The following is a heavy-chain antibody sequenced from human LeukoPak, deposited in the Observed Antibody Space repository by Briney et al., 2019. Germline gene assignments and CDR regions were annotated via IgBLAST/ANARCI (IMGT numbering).Heavy chain of an antibody. J-gene: IGHJ4*02. CDR3: ARDRGGLLDY. D-gene: IGHD2-15*01. CDR2: ISTSSSYI. CDR1: GFTLSSYS. V-gene: IGHV3-21*01. Sequence: GGSLRLSCAASGFTLSSYSMNWVRQAPGKGLEWVSSISTSSSYIYYADSVKGRFTISRDNSKNTLYLQMNSLRAEDTAVYYCARDRGGLLDYWGQGTLVTVSS.